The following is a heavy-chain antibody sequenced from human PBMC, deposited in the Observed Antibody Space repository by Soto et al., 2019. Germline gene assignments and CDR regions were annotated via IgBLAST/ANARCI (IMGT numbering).Heavy chain of an antibody. Sequence: QITLKESGPTLVKPTQTLTLTCTFSGFSLSTSGVGVGWIRQPPGKALEWLALIYWDDDKRYSPSLKSRLTITKDTSKNQVVLTMTNMDPVDTATYYCAHVQSSGWYDSVYNWFDPWGQGTLVTVSS. CDR2: IYWDDDK. CDR3: AHVQSSGWYDSVYNWFDP. D-gene: IGHD6-19*01. CDR1: GFSLSTSGVG. J-gene: IGHJ5*02. V-gene: IGHV2-5*02.